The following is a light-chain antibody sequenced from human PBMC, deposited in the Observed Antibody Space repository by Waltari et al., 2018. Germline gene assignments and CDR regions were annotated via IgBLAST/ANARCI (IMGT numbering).Light chain of an antibody. J-gene: IGLJ3*02. CDR1: PGAVTSGHY. CDR3: LLWYSGARWV. CDR2: GTS. Sequence: QAVVTQGPSLTVSPGGTVTLPCGSSPGAVTSGHYPYWFQQKPGQVPRKLIYGTSNKHSWTPARFSVSLLGGKAALTLSGAQPEDEAEYYCLLWYSGARWVFGGGTKLSVL. V-gene: IGLV7-46*01.